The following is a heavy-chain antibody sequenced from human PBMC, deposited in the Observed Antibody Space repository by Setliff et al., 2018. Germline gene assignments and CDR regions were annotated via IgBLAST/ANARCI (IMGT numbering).Heavy chain of an antibody. Sequence: KPSETLSLTCSVSDDSFYSDYYFWGWIRQPPGKGLEWIATISSSGATNYNSSLKSRVTLSRDVAKRQFALNLRSVTAVDTAVYYCAREGRWDYNYPIYWGQGILVTV. V-gene: IGHV4-39*01. CDR2: ISSSGAT. J-gene: IGHJ4*02. CDR1: DDSFYSDYYF. D-gene: IGHD5-12*01. CDR3: AREGRWDYNYPIY.